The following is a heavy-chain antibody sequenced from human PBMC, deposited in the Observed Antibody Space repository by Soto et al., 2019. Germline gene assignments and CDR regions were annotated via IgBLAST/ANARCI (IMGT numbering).Heavy chain of an antibody. CDR3: ARHGEMAATTFDY. CDR1: GYIFSTYW. CDR2: VDPSDSYA. J-gene: IGHJ4*02. V-gene: IGHV5-10-1*01. D-gene: IGHD3-10*01. Sequence: PGESLKISCKGSGYIFSTYWITWVRQKPGKGLEWMGRVDPSDSYANYSPSFQGHVTISAAKSTGTAYLHFSSLKASDGAMYFCARHGEMAATTFDYWGQGTLVTVSS.